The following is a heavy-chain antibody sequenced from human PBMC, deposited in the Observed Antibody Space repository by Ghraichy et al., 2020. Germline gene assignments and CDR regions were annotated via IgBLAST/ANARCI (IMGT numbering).Heavy chain of an antibody. Sequence: SETLSLTCTVSGGSISSYYWSWIRQPAGKGLEWIGRIYTSGSTNYNPSLKSRVTMSVDTSKNQFSLKLSSVTAADTAVYYCAREPPTYYYGSGSRRWGPYFDYWGQGTLVTVSS. CDR2: IYTSGST. J-gene: IGHJ4*02. CDR1: GGSISSYY. V-gene: IGHV4-4*07. CDR3: AREPPTYYYGSGSRRWGPYFDY. D-gene: IGHD3-10*01.